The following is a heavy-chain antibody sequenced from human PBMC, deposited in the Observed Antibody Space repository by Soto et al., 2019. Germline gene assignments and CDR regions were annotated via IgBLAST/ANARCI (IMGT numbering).Heavy chain of an antibody. CDR2: IIHSEST. CDR1: GGSFSAYY. J-gene: IGHJ6*02. CDR3: ARQRPTDGRWEFANYYGMDV. D-gene: IGHD1-26*01. V-gene: IGHV4-34*12. Sequence: SETLSLTCAVYGGSFSAYYWSWVRQPPGKGLEWIGEIIHSESTKYNPSLKSRVTIPVDTSKNQFSLKLSSVTAADTAVYYCARQRPTDGRWEFANYYGMDVWGQGTPVTVSS.